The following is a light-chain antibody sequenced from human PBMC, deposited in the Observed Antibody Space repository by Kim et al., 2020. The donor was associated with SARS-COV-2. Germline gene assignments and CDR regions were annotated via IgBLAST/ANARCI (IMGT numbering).Light chain of an antibody. Sequence: DIDMTQSPSTLSASIGDRVTITCRASQNIRTWLAWYQQKPGKAPKLLISGASSLESGVPSRFSGSGSGTEFTLTISSLQPEDFATYFCQQYDSHFYTLGQGTKLEI. CDR2: GAS. CDR1: QNIRTW. CDR3: QQYDSHFYT. V-gene: IGKV1-5*03. J-gene: IGKJ2*01.